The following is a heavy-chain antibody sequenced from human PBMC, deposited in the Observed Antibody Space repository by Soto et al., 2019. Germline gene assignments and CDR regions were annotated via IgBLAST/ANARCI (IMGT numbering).Heavy chain of an antibody. V-gene: IGHV3-33*01. D-gene: IGHD5-12*01. CDR2: IWYDGSNK. J-gene: IGHJ6*02. CDR3: ARERMVATNDCYYCGMDV. CDR1: GFTFSSYG. Sequence: QVQLVESGGGVVQPGRSLRLSCAASGFTFSSYGMHWVRQAPGKGLEWVAVIWYDGSNKYYADSVKGRFTISRDNSKNTRYLQMNSRRAEDTAVYYCARERMVATNDCYYCGMDVWGQGTTVTVSS.